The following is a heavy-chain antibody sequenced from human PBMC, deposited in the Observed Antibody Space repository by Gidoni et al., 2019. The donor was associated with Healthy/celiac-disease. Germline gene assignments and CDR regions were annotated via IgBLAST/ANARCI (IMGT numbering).Heavy chain of an antibody. Sequence: QVQLVESGGGVVQPGRSLRLSCAASGFTFSSYAMHWVRQAPGKGLEWVAVISYDGSNKYYADSVKGRFTISRDNSKNTLYLQMNSLRAEDTAVYYSARDRGVGSSWYEVYYFDYWGQGTLVTVSS. D-gene: IGHD6-13*01. CDR1: GFTFSSYA. CDR2: ISYDGSNK. CDR3: ARDRGVGSSWYEVYYFDY. V-gene: IGHV3-30*04. J-gene: IGHJ4*02.